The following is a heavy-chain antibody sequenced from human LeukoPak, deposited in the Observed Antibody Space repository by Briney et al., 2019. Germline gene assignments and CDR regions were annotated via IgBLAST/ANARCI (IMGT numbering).Heavy chain of an antibody. CDR1: GGSISSYY. J-gene: IGHJ6*03. Sequence: SETLSLTCTVSGGSISSYYWSWIRQPPGKGLDWIGYIYYSGSTNYNPSLKSRVTISVDTSKNQFSLKLSSVTAADTAVYYCARVLTGTNYYYYYMDVWGKGTTVTVSS. CDR3: ARVLTGTNYYYYYMDV. V-gene: IGHV4-59*01. D-gene: IGHD1-7*01. CDR2: IYYSGST.